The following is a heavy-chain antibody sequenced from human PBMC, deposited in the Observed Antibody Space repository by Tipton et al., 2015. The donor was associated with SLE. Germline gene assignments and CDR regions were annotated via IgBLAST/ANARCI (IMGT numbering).Heavy chain of an antibody. CDR3: AGGTGRSDFDY. V-gene: IGHV3-15*01. D-gene: IGHD3-16*01. Sequence: GSLRLSCVVSGFTFSNAWMSWVRQAPGKGLEWVGRIKSKGDSGTRDFAAPVKGRFSISRDDSRNTLYLQMNDLKSEDTAVYYCAGGTGRSDFDYWGQGTLVTVSS. CDR1: GFTFSNAW. CDR2: IKSKGDSGTR. J-gene: IGHJ4*02.